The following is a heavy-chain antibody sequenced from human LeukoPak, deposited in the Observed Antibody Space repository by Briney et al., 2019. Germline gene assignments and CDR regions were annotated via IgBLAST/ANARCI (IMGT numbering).Heavy chain of an antibody. Sequence: SETLSLTCTVSGGSISSSSYYWGWIRQPPGKGLEWIGSMYYSGSTYYNPSLKSRVTISVDTSKNQFSLQLTSVTAADTAVYYCARDWELGHWGRGILVTVTS. CDR3: ARDWELGH. V-gene: IGHV4-39*07. J-gene: IGHJ4*02. D-gene: IGHD1-26*01. CDR2: MYYSGST. CDR1: GGSISSSSYY.